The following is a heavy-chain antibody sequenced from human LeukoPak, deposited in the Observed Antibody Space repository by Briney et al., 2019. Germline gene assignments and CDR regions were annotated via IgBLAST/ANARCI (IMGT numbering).Heavy chain of an antibody. CDR3: ARGPSPRYRYSSSSRPIDY. CDR2: INHSGST. V-gene: IGHV4-34*01. D-gene: IGHD6-6*01. CDR1: GGSFSGYY. J-gene: IGHJ4*02. Sequence: SETLSLTCAVYGGSFSGYYWSWIRQPPGKGLEWIGEINHSGSTNYNPSLKSRVTISVDTSKNQFSLKLSSVTAADTAVHYCARGPSPRYRYSSSSRPIDYWGQGTLVTVSS.